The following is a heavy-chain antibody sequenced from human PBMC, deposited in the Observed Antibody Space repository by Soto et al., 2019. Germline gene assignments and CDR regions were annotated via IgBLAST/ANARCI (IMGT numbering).Heavy chain of an antibody. V-gene: IGHV3-30-3*01. CDR1: GVTFSSYA. CDR2: ISHDGSNK. CDR3: AREVNSGYDHLYYYYYGMDV. J-gene: IGHJ6*02. D-gene: IGHD5-12*01. Sequence: GGALRVNCAASGVTFSSYAMHWVRQAPGKGLEWVAVISHDGSNKYYADSVKGRFTISRDNSKNTLYLQMNSLRAEDTAVYYCAREVNSGYDHLYYYYYGMDVWGQGTTVTVSS.